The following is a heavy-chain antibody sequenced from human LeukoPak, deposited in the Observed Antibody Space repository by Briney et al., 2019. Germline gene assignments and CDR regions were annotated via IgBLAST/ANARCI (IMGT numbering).Heavy chain of an antibody. Sequence: SETLSLTCTVSGYSISNAYYWGWIRPPPGKGLEWIGSIYHSGNTYYNPSLKSRVTISLDTSRNQFSLKLNSVTAADTAVYYCAKSNGYGLIDIWGQGTMVTVSS. D-gene: IGHD3-22*01. CDR1: GYSISNAYY. CDR3: AKSNGYGLIDI. CDR2: IYHSGNT. V-gene: IGHV4-38-2*02. J-gene: IGHJ3*02.